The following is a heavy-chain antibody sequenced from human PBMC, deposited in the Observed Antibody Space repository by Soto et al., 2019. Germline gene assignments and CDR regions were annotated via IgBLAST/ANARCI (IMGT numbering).Heavy chain of an antibody. V-gene: IGHV3-23*01. CDR3: AKVPRSPSGYYYYGMDV. D-gene: IGHD3-10*01. CDR1: GFTFSRYA. Sequence: PGGSLRLSCAASGFTFSRYAMSWVRQAPGKGLEWVSAISGSGGSTYYADSVKGRFTISRDNSKNTLYLQMNSLRAEDTAVYYCAKVPRSPSGYYYYGMDVWGQGTTVTVSS. CDR2: ISGSGGST. J-gene: IGHJ6*02.